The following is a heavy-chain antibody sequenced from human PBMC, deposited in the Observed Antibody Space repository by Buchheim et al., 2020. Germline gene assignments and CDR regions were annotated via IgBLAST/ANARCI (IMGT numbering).Heavy chain of an antibody. V-gene: IGHV1-8*01. CDR1: GYTFTSYD. CDR2: MNPNSGNT. J-gene: IGHJ6*03. CDR3: ARERYCSGGSCYSDMDV. Sequence: QVQLVQSGAEVKKPGASVKVSCKASGYTFTSYDINWVRQATGQGLEWMGWMNPNSGNTGYAPKFQGRVTMPRNTSISSAYMELSSLRSEDTAVYYCARERYCSGGSCYSDMDVWGKGTT. D-gene: IGHD2-15*01.